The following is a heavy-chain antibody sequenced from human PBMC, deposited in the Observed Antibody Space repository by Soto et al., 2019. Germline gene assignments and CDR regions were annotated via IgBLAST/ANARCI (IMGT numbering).Heavy chain of an antibody. CDR1: GFAFSSYG. CDR2: ISGSAGST. Sequence: QHGGSPRLCCAASGFAFSSYGMSWVRQAPGKGLEWVSDISGSAGSTYYADSVKGRFTISRDNSKNTLYLQMNSLRAEDTAVYYCAKAAIFGDVTNFDSWGQGTLVTVSS. V-gene: IGHV3-23*01. J-gene: IGHJ4*02. CDR3: AKAAIFGDVTNFDS. D-gene: IGHD3-3*01.